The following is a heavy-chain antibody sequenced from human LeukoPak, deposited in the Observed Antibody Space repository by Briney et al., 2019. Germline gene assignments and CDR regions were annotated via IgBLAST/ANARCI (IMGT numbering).Heavy chain of an antibody. Sequence: SQTLSLTCTVSGDSISSGHYFWSWIRQPAGKGLEWIGRFYTSGTTDYKPTLKSRVTMSVDMSKNLFSLKLTSVTAADTAVYYCARAASRSNTWFDPWGQGALVTVSS. D-gene: IGHD2-15*01. CDR2: FYTSGTT. CDR1: GDSISSGHYF. V-gene: IGHV4-61*02. CDR3: ARAASRSNTWFDP. J-gene: IGHJ5*02.